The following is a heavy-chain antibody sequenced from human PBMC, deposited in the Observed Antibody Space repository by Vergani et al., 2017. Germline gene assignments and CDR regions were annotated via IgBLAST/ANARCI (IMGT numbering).Heavy chain of an antibody. D-gene: IGHD3-3*01. CDR3: ARPPYYDFWSGYYTGSGGYFDY. V-gene: IGHV3-7*01. Sequence: EVQLVESGGGLVQPGGSLRLSCAASGFTFSSYWMSWVRQAPGKGLEWVANIKQDGSEKYYVDSVKGRFTISRDNAKKSLYLQMNSLRAEDTAVYYCARPPYYDFWSGYYTGSGGYFDYWGQGTLVTVSS. CDR1: GFTFSSYW. CDR2: IKQDGSEK. J-gene: IGHJ4*02.